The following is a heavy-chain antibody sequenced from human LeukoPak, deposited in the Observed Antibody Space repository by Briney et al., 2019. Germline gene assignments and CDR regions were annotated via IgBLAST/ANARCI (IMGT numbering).Heavy chain of an antibody. CDR3: ASGYDFWSGQQFDY. Sequence: SETLSLTCTVSGGSISSYYWSWIRRPPGKGLEWIGYIYYSGSTNYNPSLKSRVTISVDTSKNQFSLKLSSVTAADTAVYYCASGYDFWSGQQFDYWGQGTLVTVSS. CDR2: IYYSGST. D-gene: IGHD3-3*01. J-gene: IGHJ4*02. CDR1: GGSISSYY. V-gene: IGHV4-59*01.